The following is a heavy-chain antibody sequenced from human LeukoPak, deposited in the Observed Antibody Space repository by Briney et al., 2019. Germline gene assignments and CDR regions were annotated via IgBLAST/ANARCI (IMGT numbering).Heavy chain of an antibody. V-gene: IGHV4-59*01. Sequence: SETLSLTCTVSGGSISSYYWSWIRQPPGKGLEWIGYIYYSGSTNYNPSLKSRVNISVDTSKNPFSLKLSSVTAADTAVYYCARAPAYYDILTGYAGDAFDIWGQGTMVTVSS. J-gene: IGHJ3*02. CDR1: GGSISSYY. D-gene: IGHD3-9*01. CDR3: ARAPAYYDILTGYAGDAFDI. CDR2: IYYSGST.